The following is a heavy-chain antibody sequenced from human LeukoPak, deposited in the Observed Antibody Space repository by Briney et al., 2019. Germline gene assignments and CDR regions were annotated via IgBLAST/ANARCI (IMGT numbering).Heavy chain of an antibody. CDR1: GFTVSSNY. Sequence: GGSLRLSCAASGFTVSSNYMSWVRQAPGKGLGWVSSISSSSNNINYADSVKGRFTISRDNAMNSVHLQMNSLRVEDTAVYYCARGYQRPDYWGQGTLITVSS. CDR3: ARGYQRPDY. CDR2: ISSSSNNI. V-gene: IGHV3-21*01. J-gene: IGHJ4*02. D-gene: IGHD2-2*01.